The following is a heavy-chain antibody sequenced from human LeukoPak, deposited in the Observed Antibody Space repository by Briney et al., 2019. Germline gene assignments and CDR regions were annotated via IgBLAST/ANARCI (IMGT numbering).Heavy chain of an antibody. V-gene: IGHV5-51*01. D-gene: IGHD4-17*01. CDR1: GYSFTSYW. J-gene: IGHJ4*02. CDR3: ASRRISYGDYVLDY. Sequence: GESLKISCKGSGYSFTSYWIGWVRRMPGKGLEWMGIIYPDDSDTRYSPSFQGQVTFSADKSINTAYLQWSSLKASDTGMYYCASRRISYGDYVLDYWGQGTLVTVSS. CDR2: IYPDDSDT.